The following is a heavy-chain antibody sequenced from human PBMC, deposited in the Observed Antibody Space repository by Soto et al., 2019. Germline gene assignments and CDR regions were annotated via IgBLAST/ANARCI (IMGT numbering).Heavy chain of an antibody. D-gene: IGHD6-13*01. V-gene: IGHV2-5*01. J-gene: IGHJ5*02. CDR2: IHWNDGK. Sequence: SGPTLVNPTQTLTLTCPFSGFSLSTGVWGVGWIRQPPGKSLEWLALIHWNDGKRYSPSLKSRLTITKDPPKNQVVLTITTMDPVDTATYYCAHDRASYSSRWYHCFVPWGQGTLVTVSS. CDR1: GFSLSTGVWG. CDR3: AHDRASYSSRWYHCFVP.